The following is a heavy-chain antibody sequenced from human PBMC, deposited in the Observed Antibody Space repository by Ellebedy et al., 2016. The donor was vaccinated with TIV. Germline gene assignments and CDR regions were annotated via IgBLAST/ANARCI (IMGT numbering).Heavy chain of an antibody. V-gene: IGHV4-34*01. J-gene: IGHJ5*02. CDR3: ARAWGGTWLDP. Sequence: MPSETLSLTCAVYGGPFSGFFWSWVRQPPAKGLEWIGGIHHSGSTIHNPSLKSRVTMSVDTSQNQFSLKLTSVTAADTAMYYCARAWGGTWLDPWGLGTLVFVSS. D-gene: IGHD3-10*01. CDR2: IHHSGST. CDR1: GGPFSGFF.